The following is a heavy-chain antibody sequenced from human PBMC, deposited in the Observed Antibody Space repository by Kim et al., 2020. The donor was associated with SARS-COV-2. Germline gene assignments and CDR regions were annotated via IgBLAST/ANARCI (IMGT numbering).Heavy chain of an antibody. D-gene: IGHD1-26*01. Sequence: SETLSLTCTVSGGSISSYYWSWIRQPAGKGLEWIGRIYTSGSTNYNPSLKSRVTMSVDTSKNQFSLKLSSVTAADTAVYYCARYYLGANLYYFDYWGQGTLVTVSS. V-gene: IGHV4-4*07. CDR2: IYTSGST. J-gene: IGHJ4*02. CDR1: GGSISSYY. CDR3: ARYYLGANLYYFDY.